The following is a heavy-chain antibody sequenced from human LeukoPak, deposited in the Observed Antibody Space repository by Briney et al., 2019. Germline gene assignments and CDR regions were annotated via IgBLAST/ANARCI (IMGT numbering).Heavy chain of an antibody. J-gene: IGHJ4*02. CDR1: GFTVSSNY. Sequence: PGGSLRLSCAASGFTVSSNYMSWVRQAPGKGLEWVSVIYSGGSTYYAGSVKGRFTISRDNSKNTLYLQMNSLRAEDTAVYYCARAKGSGSYLDWGQGTLVTVSS. D-gene: IGHD3-10*01. CDR3: ARAKGSGSYLD. CDR2: IYSGGST. V-gene: IGHV3-66*01.